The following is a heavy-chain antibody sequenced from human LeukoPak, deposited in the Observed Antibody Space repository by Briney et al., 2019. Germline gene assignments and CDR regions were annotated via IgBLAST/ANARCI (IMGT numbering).Heavy chain of an antibody. Sequence: PSETLSLTCAVSGYSISSGYYWGWIRQPPGKGLEWIGSIYHSGSTYYNPSLKSRVTISVDTSKNQFSLKLSSVTAAHTAVYYCARRDDYSSLGFDYWGQGTLVTVSS. CDR3: ARRDDYSSLGFDY. CDR1: GYSISSGYY. J-gene: IGHJ4*02. D-gene: IGHD4-11*01. CDR2: IYHSGST. V-gene: IGHV4-38-2*01.